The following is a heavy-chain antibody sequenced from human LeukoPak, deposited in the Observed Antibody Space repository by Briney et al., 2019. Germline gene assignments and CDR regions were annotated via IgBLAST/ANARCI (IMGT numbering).Heavy chain of an antibody. D-gene: IGHD2-8*01. CDR3: ARSARHCNNGVCFTDYYIDL. J-gene: IGHJ6*03. CDR1: GYTFTGYY. Sequence: ASVKVSCKASGYTFTGYYMHWVRQAPGQGLEWMGWINPNSGATNYVQKFQGRVTMTRDTSISTAYMEMNSLTSDDTAVYYCARSARHCNNGVCFTDYYIDLWGKGTTVTVSS. CDR2: INPNSGAT. V-gene: IGHV1-2*02.